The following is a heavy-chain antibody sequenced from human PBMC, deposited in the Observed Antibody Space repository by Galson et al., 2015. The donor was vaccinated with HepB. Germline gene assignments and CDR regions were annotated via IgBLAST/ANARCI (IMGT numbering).Heavy chain of an antibody. CDR3: AKYDSSGFDY. J-gene: IGHJ4*02. V-gene: IGHV4-59*01. Sequence: LSLTCTVSGGSISSYYWSWIRQPPGKGLEWIGYIYYSGSTNYNPSLKGRVTISVDTSKNQFSLKLSSVTAADTAVYYCAKYDSSGFDYWGQGTLVTVSS. D-gene: IGHD3-22*01. CDR1: GGSISSYY. CDR2: IYYSGST.